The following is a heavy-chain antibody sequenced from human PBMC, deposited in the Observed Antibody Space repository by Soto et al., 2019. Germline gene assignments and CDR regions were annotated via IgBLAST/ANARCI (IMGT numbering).Heavy chain of an antibody. CDR2: IRSKSYGGAA. D-gene: IGHD3-10*01. V-gene: IGHV3-49*03. J-gene: IGHJ4*02. Sequence: EVQLVESGGGLEQPGRSLRLSCTASGYTFRDFGVSWFRQAPGKGLERVGFIRSKSYGGAADYAASVTGRFIISRDDSKSIAYLQMNGLKIEDADVYYCTNIYGSGSYLPDYWGQGTRVTVSS. CDR1: GYTFRDFG. CDR3: TNIYGSGSYLPDY.